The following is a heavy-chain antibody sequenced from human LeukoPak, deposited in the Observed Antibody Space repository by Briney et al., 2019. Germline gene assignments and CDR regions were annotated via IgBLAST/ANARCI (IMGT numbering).Heavy chain of an antibody. V-gene: IGHV1-18*01. CDR1: GYTLTSYG. D-gene: IGHD3-3*01. J-gene: IGHJ4*02. CDR2: ISAYNGNT. CDR3: ARGVTIFGVVGLNFDY. Sequence: ASVKVSCKASGYTLTSYGISWVRQAPGQGLEWMGWISAYNGNTNYAQKLQGRVTMTTDTSTSTAYMELRSLRSDDTAVYYCARGVTIFGVVGLNFDYWGQGTLVTVSS.